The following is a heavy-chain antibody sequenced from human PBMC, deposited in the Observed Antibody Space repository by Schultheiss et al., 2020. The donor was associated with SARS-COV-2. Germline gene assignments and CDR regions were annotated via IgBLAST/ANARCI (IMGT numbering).Heavy chain of an antibody. CDR2: INHSGST. CDR3: ARQSGSSGWYSAAYYYYGMDV. CDR1: GGSFSGYY. V-gene: IGHV4-34*01. Sequence: SETLSLTCAVYGGSFSGYYWSWIRQPPGKGLEWIGEINHSGSTNYNPSLKSRVTISVDTSKNQFSLKLSSVTAADTAVYYCARQSGSSGWYSAAYYYYGMDVWGQGTTVTVSS. D-gene: IGHD6-19*01. J-gene: IGHJ6*02.